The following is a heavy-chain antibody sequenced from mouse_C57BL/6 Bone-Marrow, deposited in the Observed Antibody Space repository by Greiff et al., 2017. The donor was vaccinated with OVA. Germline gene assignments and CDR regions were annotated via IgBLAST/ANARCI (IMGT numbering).Heavy chain of an antibody. CDR1: GYTFTSYW. V-gene: IGHV1-50*01. CDR3: AREDDYVPYYFDY. Sequence: QVQLQQPGAELVKPGASVKLSCKASGYTFTSYWMQWVKQRPGQGLEWIGEIDPSDSYTNYNQKFKGKATLTVDTSTSTAYRQLRSLTSEDSAVYYCAREDDYVPYYFDYWGQGTTLTVSS. CDR2: IDPSDSYT. J-gene: IGHJ2*01. D-gene: IGHD2-13*01.